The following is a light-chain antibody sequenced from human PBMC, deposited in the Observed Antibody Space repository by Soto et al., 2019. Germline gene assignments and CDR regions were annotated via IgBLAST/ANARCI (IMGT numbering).Light chain of an antibody. Sequence: EMVMTQSPATLSVSPGERATLSCRASQSVSSSYLAWYQQKPGQAPRLLIYGASSRATGIPDRFSGSGSGTDFTLTISRLEPEDFAVYYCQQYGSSPGGTFGQGTKVDIK. J-gene: IGKJ1*01. CDR3: QQYGSSPGGT. CDR2: GAS. V-gene: IGKV3-20*01. CDR1: QSVSSSY.